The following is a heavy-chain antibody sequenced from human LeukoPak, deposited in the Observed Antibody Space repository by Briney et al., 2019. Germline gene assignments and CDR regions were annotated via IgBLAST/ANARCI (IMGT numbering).Heavy chain of an antibody. Sequence: GGSLRLSCTASGFTFGDYAMSWVRQAPGKGLEWVGFIRSKAYGGTTEYAASVKGRFTISRDDSKSIAYLQMNSLKTEDTAVYYRTRDGAGIVVVPAAPDYWGQGTLVTVSS. CDR3: TRDGAGIVVVPAAPDY. CDR1: GFTFGDYA. CDR2: IRSKAYGGTT. D-gene: IGHD2-2*01. J-gene: IGHJ4*02. V-gene: IGHV3-49*04.